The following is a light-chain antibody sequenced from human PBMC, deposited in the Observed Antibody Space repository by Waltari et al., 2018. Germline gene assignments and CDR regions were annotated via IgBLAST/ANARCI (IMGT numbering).Light chain of an antibody. J-gene: IGKJ5*01. CDR1: QTLLYSSNNKNY. CDR3: QQYYSTPPT. V-gene: IGKV4-1*01. Sequence: DIVMTQSPDSLAVSLDERATINCKSSQTLLYSSNNKNYLAWYQQKPGQPPKLLIYWASARESGVPDRFSGSGSGTDFTLTISSLQAEDVAVYYCQQYYSTPPTFGQGTRLEIK. CDR2: WAS.